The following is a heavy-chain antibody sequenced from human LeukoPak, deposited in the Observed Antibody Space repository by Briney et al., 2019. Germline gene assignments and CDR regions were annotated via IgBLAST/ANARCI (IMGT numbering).Heavy chain of an antibody. CDR3: ARWASAMDD. V-gene: IGHV3-64*01. J-gene: IGHJ6*03. CDR1: GFTFSSYA. CDR2: ISTDGGST. Sequence: GGSLRLSCAGSGFTFSSYAMHWVRQAPGKGLEYVSAISTDGGSTFYANSVKGRFTISRDNSKNTLYLQMGSLRAEDMGVYYCARWASAMDDWGKGTMVTVS.